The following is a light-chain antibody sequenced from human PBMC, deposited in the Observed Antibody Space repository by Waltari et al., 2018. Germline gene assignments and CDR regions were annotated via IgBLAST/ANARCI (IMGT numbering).Light chain of an antibody. CDR1: ALSKQF. CDR2: TDR. V-gene: IGLV3-25*03. CDR3: QSAHSNGSDVV. J-gene: IGLJ2*01. Sequence: SYELTQPPSVSVSPGQTARITCSGDALSKQFGFWDQQKAGRAPVWMIYTDRGRPSGLPERFSGSSSGKTVTLTISAVQPEDEADYYCQSAHSNGSDVVFGGGTKLTVL.